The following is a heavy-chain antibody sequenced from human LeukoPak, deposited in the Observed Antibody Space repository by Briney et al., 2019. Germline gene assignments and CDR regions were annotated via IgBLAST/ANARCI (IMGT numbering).Heavy chain of an antibody. CDR2: IYYSGST. CDR1: GGSISSYY. CDR3: ARTILTGWSPFDY. D-gene: IGHD3-9*01. Sequence: SETLSLTCTVSGGSISSYYWSWIRQPPGKGLEWVGYIYYSGSTNYNPSLKSRVTISVDTSKNQFSLKLSSVTAADTAVYYCARTILTGWSPFDYWGQGTLVTVPS. J-gene: IGHJ4*02. V-gene: IGHV4-59*01.